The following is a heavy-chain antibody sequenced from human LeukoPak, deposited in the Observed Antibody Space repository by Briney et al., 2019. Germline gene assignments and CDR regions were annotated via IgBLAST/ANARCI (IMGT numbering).Heavy chain of an antibody. Sequence: ASVKVSCKASGYTFTGYYMHWVRQAPGQGLEWMGWINPNSGGTNYAQKFQGRVTTTRDTSISTAYMELSRLRSDDTAVYYCARAGRAAANWFDPWGQGTLVTVSS. CDR2: INPNSGGT. V-gene: IGHV1-2*02. D-gene: IGHD2-2*01. CDR3: ARAGRAAANWFDP. CDR1: GYTFTGYY. J-gene: IGHJ5*02.